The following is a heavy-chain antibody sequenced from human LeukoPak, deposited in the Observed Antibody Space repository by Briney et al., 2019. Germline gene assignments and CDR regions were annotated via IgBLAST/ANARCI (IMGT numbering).Heavy chain of an antibody. Sequence: SVTLSLTCAVSGGSISSYYWSWIRQPPGKGLKWIGYIYYSGSTNYNPSLKSRVTISVDTSNNQFSLKLSSVTAADTAVYYCARWDYYDSSGYSYWGQGTLVTVSS. V-gene: IGHV4-59*01. J-gene: IGHJ4*02. CDR3: ARWDYYDSSGYSY. CDR2: IYYSGST. CDR1: GGSISSYY. D-gene: IGHD3-22*01.